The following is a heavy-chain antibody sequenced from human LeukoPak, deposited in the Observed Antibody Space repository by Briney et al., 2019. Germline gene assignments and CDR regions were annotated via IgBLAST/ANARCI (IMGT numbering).Heavy chain of an antibody. V-gene: IGHV1-24*01. CDR2: FDPEDGET. Sequence: GSSVKVSCKASGGTFISYAISWVRQAPGKGLEWMGGFDPEDGETIYAQKFQGRVTMTEDTSTDTAYMELSSLRSEDTAVYYCATDLVTLFDYWGQGTLVTVSS. CDR1: GGTFISYA. J-gene: IGHJ4*02. CDR3: ATDLVTLFDY. D-gene: IGHD3-9*01.